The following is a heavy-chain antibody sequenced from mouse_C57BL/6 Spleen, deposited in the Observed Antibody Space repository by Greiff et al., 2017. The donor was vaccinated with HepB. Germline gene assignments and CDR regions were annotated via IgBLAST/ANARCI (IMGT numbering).Heavy chain of an antibody. J-gene: IGHJ2*01. V-gene: IGHV1-80*01. CDR3: ARGYYYGSSYVGNY. D-gene: IGHD1-1*01. CDR2: IYPGDGDT. Sequence: VQLVESGAELVKPGASVKISCKASGYAFSSYWMNWVKQRPGKGLEWIGQIYPGDGDTNYNGKFKGKATLTADKSSSTAYMQLSSLTSEDSAVYFCARGYYYGSSYVGNYWGQGTTLTVSS. CDR1: GYAFSSYW.